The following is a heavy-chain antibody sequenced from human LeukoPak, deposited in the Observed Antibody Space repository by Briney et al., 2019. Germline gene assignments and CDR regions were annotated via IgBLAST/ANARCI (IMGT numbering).Heavy chain of an antibody. Sequence: GGSLRLSCAVSGFTFSSYEMNWVRQAPGRGLEWVSYISSSGSTIYYADSVKGRFTISRDNAKNSLYLQMNSLRAEYTAVYYCAELGITMIGGVWGKGTTVTISS. D-gene: IGHD3-10*02. V-gene: IGHV3-48*03. J-gene: IGHJ6*04. CDR3: AELGITMIGGV. CDR2: ISSSGSTI. CDR1: GFTFSSYE.